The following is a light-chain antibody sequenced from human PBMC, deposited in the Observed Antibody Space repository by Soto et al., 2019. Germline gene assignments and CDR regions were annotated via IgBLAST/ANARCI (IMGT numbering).Light chain of an antibody. CDR2: GAS. J-gene: IGKJ2*01. V-gene: IGKV3-20*01. Sequence: EIVLTQSPGTLSLSPGERATLSCRASQSVSSSYLAWYQQKPGQAPRLLIYGASSRATGIPDRFSGSGSGTDFTLTISRLEPEDFAVYYCQQYGWMYTFGQGTKLEIK. CDR3: QQYGWMYT. CDR1: QSVSSSY.